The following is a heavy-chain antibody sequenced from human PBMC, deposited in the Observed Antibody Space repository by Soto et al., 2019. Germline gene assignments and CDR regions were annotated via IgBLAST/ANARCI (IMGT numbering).Heavy chain of an antibody. J-gene: IGHJ3*02. D-gene: IGHD2-15*01. CDR3: AKEGLGYCSGGNCYSGAFDI. CDR1: GFTFKTYG. Sequence: PGGSLRLSCAASGFTFKTYGMHWVRQVPGKGLEWVASISYDGRNKNYADSVKGRFTISRDNSKNTLNLQMNSLRAEDTAVFYCAKEGLGYCSGGNCYSGAFDIWGQGTMVTV. CDR2: ISYDGRNK. V-gene: IGHV3-30*18.